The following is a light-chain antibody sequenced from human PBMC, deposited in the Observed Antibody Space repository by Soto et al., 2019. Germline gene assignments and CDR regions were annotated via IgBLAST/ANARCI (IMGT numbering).Light chain of an antibody. CDR2: DAS. CDR1: QSISSW. V-gene: IGKV1-5*01. CDR3: QQYYRYPPA. Sequence: IPMTQSPSTLSASVGDRVTITCRASQSISSWLAWYQQKPGKAPKLLIFDASSLESGTPSRFSGRRSGTQFTLTISSLQPEDFATYYCQQYYRYPPAFGPGTKVDIK. J-gene: IGKJ3*01.